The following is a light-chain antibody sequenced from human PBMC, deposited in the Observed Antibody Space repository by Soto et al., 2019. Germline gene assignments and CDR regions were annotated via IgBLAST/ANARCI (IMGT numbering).Light chain of an antibody. V-gene: IGKV1-5*03. CDR3: QHYNTYPWT. CDR2: KAS. CDR1: QTISSW. J-gene: IGKJ1*01. Sequence: DVQMTQSPSTLSASVGDRVTITCRASQTISSWLAWYQQRPGKAPKLLIYKASTLKSGVPSRFSGSGSGTEFTLTISSLQPGDFATYYCQHYNTYPWTFGQGTKVAIK.